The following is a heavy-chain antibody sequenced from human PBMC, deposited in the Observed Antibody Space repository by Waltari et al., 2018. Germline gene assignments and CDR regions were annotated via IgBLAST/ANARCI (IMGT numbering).Heavy chain of an antibody. D-gene: IGHD3-16*01. J-gene: IGHJ6*02. CDR2: IKYDESEK. V-gene: IGHV3-7*04. CDR3: AREFWGRGDGMDV. CDR1: GFTVSGYW. Sequence: DVQLVESGGGLVQPGGSLTLSCAASGFTVSGYWMSWVRQAPGRGLEWVANIKYDESEKLYVDSMKGRFTVFRDNTKNSVYLQMNSLSGDDTGLYYCAREFWGRGDGMDVWGQGTTVTVSS.